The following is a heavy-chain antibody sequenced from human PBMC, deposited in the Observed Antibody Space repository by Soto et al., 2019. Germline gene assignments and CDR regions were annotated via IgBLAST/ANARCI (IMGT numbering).Heavy chain of an antibody. Sequence: QVHLEQSGAEVKSPGSSVKVSCKSSGGAFSNYAISWVRQAPGQGLEWVGGILPVFETPNYAEKFQGRVTISADESTKTVYLGLSSLRSDDTAVYYCARDPLYEGDGGGAHAFDIWGQGTMLTVSS. D-gene: IGHD2-21*01. V-gene: IGHV1-69*01. J-gene: IGHJ3*02. CDR1: GGAFSNYA. CDR2: ILPVFETP. CDR3: ARDPLYEGDGGGAHAFDI.